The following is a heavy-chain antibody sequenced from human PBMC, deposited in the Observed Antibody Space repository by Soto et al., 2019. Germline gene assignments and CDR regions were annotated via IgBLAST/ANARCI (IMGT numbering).Heavy chain of an antibody. CDR2: ISGSGGST. CDR1: GFTFSSYA. Sequence: QPGGSLRLSCAASGFTFSSYAMSWVRQAPGKGLEWVSAISGSGGSTYYADSVKGRFTISRDNSKNTLYLQMNSLRAEDTAVYYCAKDTGTLGVYYNYMDVCDKGTTVTVSS. CDR3: AKDTGTLGVYYNYMDV. D-gene: IGHD4-17*01. V-gene: IGHV3-23*01. J-gene: IGHJ6*03.